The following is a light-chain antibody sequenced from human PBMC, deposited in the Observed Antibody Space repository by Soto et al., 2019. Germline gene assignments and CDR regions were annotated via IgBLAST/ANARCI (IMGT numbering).Light chain of an antibody. Sequence: DIQMTQXPSSLSASVGDRVTITCRASQSISSYLNWYQQKPGKAPKLLIYAASSLQSGVPSRFSGSGSGTDFTLTISSLQPEDFATYYCQQSYSTWTFGQGTKVEIK. CDR1: QSISSY. J-gene: IGKJ1*01. CDR2: AAS. CDR3: QQSYSTWT. V-gene: IGKV1-39*01.